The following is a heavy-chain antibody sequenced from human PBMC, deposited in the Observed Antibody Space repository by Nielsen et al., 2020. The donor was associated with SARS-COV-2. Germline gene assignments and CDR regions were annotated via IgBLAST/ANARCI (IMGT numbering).Heavy chain of an antibody. CDR3: ARVFAFSVTTDWFDP. D-gene: IGHD4-17*01. Sequence: ASVKVSCKASGYTFTSYGISWVRQAPGQGLEWMGWISAYNGNTNYAQKLQGRDTMTTDTSTSTAYMELRSLRSDDTAVYYCARVFAFSVTTDWFDPWGQGTLVTVSS. CDR2: ISAYNGNT. V-gene: IGHV1-18*01. J-gene: IGHJ5*02. CDR1: GYTFTSYG.